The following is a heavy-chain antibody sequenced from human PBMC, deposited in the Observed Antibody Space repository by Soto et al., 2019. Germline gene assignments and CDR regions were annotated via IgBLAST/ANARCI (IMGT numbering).Heavy chain of an antibody. D-gene: IGHD1-1*01. CDR3: ARAELERGEVGYFGMDV. J-gene: IGHJ6*02. CDR2: ISSYNSNNGDT. V-gene: IGHV1-18*04. CDR1: GYTFSNYA. Sequence: ASVKVSCKTSGYTFSNYAISWVRQAPGQGLEWMGWISSYNSNNGDTKSAQMLQGRVTMTIDTSATTAYMELRSLRSDDTAVCYCARAELERGEVGYFGMDVWGQGTTVTVSS.